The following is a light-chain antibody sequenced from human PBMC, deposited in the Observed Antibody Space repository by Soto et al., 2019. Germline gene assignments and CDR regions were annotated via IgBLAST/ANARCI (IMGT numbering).Light chain of an antibody. Sequence: EIVLTQSPANLSSPSGERATLSCRASQSVNIYLAWYQKKPGQDPRILIYDASNRATGIPARFSGSGSGTDFNLTISSLETEDIAVYECQQRSNWRVTFGGGTKVDIK. J-gene: IGKJ4*01. CDR1: QSVNIY. CDR3: QQRSNWRVT. V-gene: IGKV3-11*01. CDR2: DAS.